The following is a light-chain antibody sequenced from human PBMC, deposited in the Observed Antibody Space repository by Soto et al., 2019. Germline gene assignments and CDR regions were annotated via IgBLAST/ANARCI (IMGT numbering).Light chain of an antibody. J-gene: IGKJ1*01. CDR3: HQYSSSTKT. CDR2: GAS. CDR1: QTISTN. Sequence: EVVMTQSPATLSVSPGERATLSCRASQTISTNLAWYQQKPGQAPRLLIYGASTRAAGIPARFSGSGSGTEFTLIISSLQSEDFAVYYCHQYSSSTKTFGQGTKVDI. V-gene: IGKV3-15*01.